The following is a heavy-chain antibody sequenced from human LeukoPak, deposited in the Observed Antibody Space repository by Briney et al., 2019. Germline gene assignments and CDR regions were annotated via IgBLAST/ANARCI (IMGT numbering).Heavy chain of an antibody. V-gene: IGHV3-11*06. J-gene: IGHJ5*02. CDR3: AREGPKQWLGDSDWFDP. CDR2: ISSGSSYI. D-gene: IGHD6-19*01. CDR1: GFTFSDYY. Sequence: GGSLRLSCAASGFTFSDYYMSWIRQAPGKGLEWVSSISSGSSYIYYADSVKGRFTISRDNVKNSLYLQMNSLRAEDTAVYYCAREGPKQWLGDSDWFDPWGQGTLVTVSS.